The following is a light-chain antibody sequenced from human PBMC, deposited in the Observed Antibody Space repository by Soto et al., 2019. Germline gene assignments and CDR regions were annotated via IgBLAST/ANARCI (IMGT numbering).Light chain of an antibody. J-gene: IGKJ1*01. CDR2: KAS. V-gene: IGKV1-5*03. CDR1: QSIDSW. Sequence: DIQMTQSASALSPSVGDRVPITCRASQSIDSWLAWYQQKPGKAPKLLIYKASTLESGVPSRFSGSGSGTDFTLTVGSLQPDDFATYYCQQYNNYPPTFGQGTKVDIK. CDR3: QQYNNYPPT.